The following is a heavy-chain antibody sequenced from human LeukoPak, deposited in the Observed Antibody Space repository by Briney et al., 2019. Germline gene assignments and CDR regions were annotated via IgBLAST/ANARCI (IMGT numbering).Heavy chain of an antibody. V-gene: IGHV1-2*02. CDR1: GYTFTGYY. J-gene: IGHJ5*02. CDR2: INPNSGGT. D-gene: IGHD6-13*01. CDR3: ARVLRGIAAAGTRWFDP. Sequence: ASVKVSCKASGYTFTGYYMHWVRQAPGQGLEWMGWINPNSGGTNYAQKFHGRVTMTRDTSISTAYMELSRLRSDDTAVYYCARVLRGIAAAGTRWFDPWGQGTLVTVSS.